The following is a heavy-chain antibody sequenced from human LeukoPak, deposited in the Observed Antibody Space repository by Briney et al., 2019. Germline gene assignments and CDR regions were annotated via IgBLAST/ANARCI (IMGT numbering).Heavy chain of an antibody. D-gene: IGHD6-13*01. Sequence: TGGTLRLSCAASGFTFSSYGMSWVRQAPGKGLEWVSFISSSSSSIYCADSIYCADSLKGRFTISRDNDKNSLFLEMNSLRTEDTAVYYCARGTGGSSWLIDFWGQGTLVTVSS. J-gene: IGHJ4*02. CDR2: ISSSSSSI. CDR1: GFTFSSYG. V-gene: IGHV3-48*01. CDR3: ARGTGGSSWLIDF.